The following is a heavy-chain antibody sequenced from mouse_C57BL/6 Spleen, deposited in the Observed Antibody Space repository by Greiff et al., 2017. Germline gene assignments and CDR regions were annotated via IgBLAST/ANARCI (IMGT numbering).Heavy chain of an antibody. CDR3: VREGNYVWFAY. CDR2: IRSKSNNYAT. V-gene: IGHV10-1*01. D-gene: IGHD2-1*01. CDR1: GFSFNTYA. Sequence: EVQLVESGGGLVQPKGSLKLSCAASGFSFNTYAMNWVRQAPGKGLEWVARIRSKSNNYATYYADSVKDRFTISRDDSESMLYLQMNNLKTEDTAMYYCVREGNYVWFAYWGQGTLVTVSA. J-gene: IGHJ3*01.